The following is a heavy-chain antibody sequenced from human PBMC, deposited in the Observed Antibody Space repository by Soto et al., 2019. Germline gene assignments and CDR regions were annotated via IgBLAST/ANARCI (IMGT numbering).Heavy chain of an antibody. CDR2: IWYDGSNK. V-gene: IGHV3-33*01. D-gene: IGHD6-13*01. CDR1: GFTFSSYG. CDR3: ASARSAAAGPFDY. Sequence: GGSLRLSCAASGFTFSSYGMHWVRQAPGKGLEWVAVIWYDGSNKYYADSVKGRFTISRDNSKNTLYLQMNSLRAEDTAVYYCASARSAAAGPFDYWGQGTLVTVPS. J-gene: IGHJ4*02.